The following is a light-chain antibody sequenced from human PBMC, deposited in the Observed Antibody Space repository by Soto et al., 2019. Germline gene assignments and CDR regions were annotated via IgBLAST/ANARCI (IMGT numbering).Light chain of an antibody. CDR3: RTWDSSLSAYV. CDR2: DSN. V-gene: IGLV1-51*01. J-gene: IGLJ1*01. Sequence: QSVLTQPPSVSAAPGQKVTISCSGSSSNVGNNYVSWYQQLPGRAPKLLIYDSNKGPSRIADRFSGSKSGTSATLGITGLQTGDEADYYCRTWDSSLSAYVFGTGTKLTVL. CDR1: SSNVGNNY.